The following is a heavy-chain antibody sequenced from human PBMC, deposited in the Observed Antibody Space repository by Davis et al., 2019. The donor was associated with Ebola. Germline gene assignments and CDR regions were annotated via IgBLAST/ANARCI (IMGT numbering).Heavy chain of an antibody. J-gene: IGHJ4*02. D-gene: IGHD3-3*01. Sequence: AASVKVSCKASGGTFSSYAISWVRQAPGQGLEWMGGIIPIFGTANYAQKFQGRVTITADKSTSTAYMELSSLRSEDTAVYYYARHTDFGVVTSFDYWGQGTLVTVSS. CDR2: IIPIFGTA. CDR1: GGTFSSYA. V-gene: IGHV1-69*06. CDR3: ARHTDFGVVTSFDY.